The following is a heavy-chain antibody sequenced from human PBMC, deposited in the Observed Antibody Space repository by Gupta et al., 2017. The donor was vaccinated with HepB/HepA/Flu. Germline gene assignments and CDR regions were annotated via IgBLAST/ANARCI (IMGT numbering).Heavy chain of an antibody. CDR1: GFTVSSNY. D-gene: IGHD3-10*01. CDR3: ARGLWFGYGMDV. Sequence: RLSCAAPGFTVSSNYMSWVRQAPGKGLEWVSVIYSGGSTYYADSVKGRFTISRDNSKNTLYLQMNSLRAEDTAVYYCARGLWFGYGMDVWGQGTTVTVSS. V-gene: IGHV3-66*01. CDR2: IYSGGST. J-gene: IGHJ6*02.